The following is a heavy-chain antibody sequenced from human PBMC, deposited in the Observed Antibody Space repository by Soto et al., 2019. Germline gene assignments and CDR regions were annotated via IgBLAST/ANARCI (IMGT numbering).Heavy chain of an antibody. J-gene: IGHJ4*02. Sequence: QVQLVQSGAEVKKPGASVKVSCKASGYTFTSYGISWVRQAPGQGLEWMGWISAYNGNTNYAQKLQGRVTMTTDTSTSTASMELRSLRSDDTAVYYCARRVARRAGYSGYDLIDYWGQGTLVTVSS. V-gene: IGHV1-18*04. CDR1: GYTFTSYG. CDR3: ARRVARRAGYSGYDLIDY. D-gene: IGHD5-12*01. CDR2: ISAYNGNT.